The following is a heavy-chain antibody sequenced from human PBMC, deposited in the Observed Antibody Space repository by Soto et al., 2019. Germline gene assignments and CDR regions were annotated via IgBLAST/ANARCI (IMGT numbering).Heavy chain of an antibody. CDR3: AKYHEQPLVFWTDYDYYGMDV. D-gene: IGHD6-13*01. CDR1: GFTFSSYA. V-gene: IGHV3-23*01. CDR2: ISGSGGST. Sequence: GGSLRLSCAASGFTFSSYAMSWVRQAPGKGLEWVSAISGSGGSTYYADSVKGRFTISRDNSKNTLYLQMNSLRAEDTAVYYCAKYHEQPLVFWTDYDYYGMDVWGQGTTVTVSS. J-gene: IGHJ6*02.